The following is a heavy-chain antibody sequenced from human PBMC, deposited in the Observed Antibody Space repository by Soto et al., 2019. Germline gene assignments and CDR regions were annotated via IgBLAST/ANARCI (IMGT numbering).Heavy chain of an antibody. CDR2: IYCSGST. Sequence: QVQLQESGPGLVKPSQTLSLTCTVSGGSISSGDYYWSWIRQPPGKGLEWIGYIYCSGSTYYNPSRKSRLTISVDPSKNRCPLKLTSVPAPATSVYHCAIFSGTSVYFDCWGQATLVTVAS. CDR3: AIFSGTSVYFDC. CDR1: GGSISSGDYY. V-gene: IGHV4-30-4*01. D-gene: IGHD2-2*01. J-gene: IGHJ4*02.